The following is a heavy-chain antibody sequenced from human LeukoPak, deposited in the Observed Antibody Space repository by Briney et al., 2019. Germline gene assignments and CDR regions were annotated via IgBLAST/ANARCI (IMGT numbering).Heavy chain of an antibody. CDR3: ARDNCLDFWSGYCYYYYMDV. D-gene: IGHD3-3*01. Sequence: PGGSLRLSCAASGFTFSSYGMHWVRQAPGKGLEWVSYISSSSSTIYYADSVKGRFTISRDNAKNSLYLQMNSLRAEDTAVYYCARDNCLDFWSGYCYYYYMDVWGKGTTVTVSS. CDR2: ISSSSSTI. V-gene: IGHV3-48*01. CDR1: GFTFSSYG. J-gene: IGHJ6*03.